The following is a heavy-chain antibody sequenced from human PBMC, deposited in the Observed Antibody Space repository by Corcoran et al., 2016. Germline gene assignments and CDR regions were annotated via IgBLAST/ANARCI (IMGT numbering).Heavy chain of an antibody. Sequence: QVQLVQSGAEVKKPGASVKVSCKASGYTFTSYYMHWVRQAPGQGLEWMGIINPSGGSTSYAQKFQGRVTMTRDTSTSTVYMELSSLRSEDTAVYYCARGGDPGLRVLEWFREYYFDYWGQGTLVTVSS. J-gene: IGHJ4*02. CDR2: INPSGGST. CDR3: ARGGDPGLRVLEWFREYYFDY. V-gene: IGHV1-46*01. D-gene: IGHD3-3*01. CDR1: GYTFTSYY.